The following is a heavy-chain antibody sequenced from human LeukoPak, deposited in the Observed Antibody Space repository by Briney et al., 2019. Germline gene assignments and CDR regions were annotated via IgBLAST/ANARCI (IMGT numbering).Heavy chain of an antibody. J-gene: IGHJ3*02. CDR3: ARDVSYYDTRPDAFDI. Sequence: SETLSLNCTVSGGSISSYYWSWIRQPPGKGLEWIGYIYYSGSTNYNPSLKSRVTISVDTSKNQFSLKLSSVTAADTAVYYCARDVSYYDTRPDAFDIWGQGTMVTVSS. V-gene: IGHV4-59*01. CDR1: GGSISSYY. D-gene: IGHD3-22*01. CDR2: IYYSGST.